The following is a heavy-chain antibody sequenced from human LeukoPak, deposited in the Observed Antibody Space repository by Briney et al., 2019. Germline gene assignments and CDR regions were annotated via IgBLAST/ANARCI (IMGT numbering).Heavy chain of an antibody. CDR2: ISSSGSII. CDR3: ATLGGWYYYDSSGYSY. V-gene: IGHV3-48*03. CDR1: GFTFSSYE. Sequence: GGSLRLSCAASGFTFSSYEMNWVRQAPGKGLEWVSYISSSGSIIYYADSVKGRFTISRDNSKNTLYLQMNSLRAEDTAVYYCATLGGWYYYDSSGYSYWGQGTLVTVSS. D-gene: IGHD3-22*01. J-gene: IGHJ4*02.